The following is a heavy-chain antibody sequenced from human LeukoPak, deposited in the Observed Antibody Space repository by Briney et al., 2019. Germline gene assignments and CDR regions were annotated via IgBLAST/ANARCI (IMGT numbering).Heavy chain of an antibody. CDR1: GYTFTSYG. V-gene: IGHV1-18*01. CDR2: ISAYNGNT. Sequence: GASVKVSCKASGYTFTSYGISWVRQAPGQGLEWMGWISAYNGNTNYAQKLQGRVTMTTDTSTSTACMELRSLRSDDTAVYYCARVRLAFPPYCSSTSCYLPDAFDIWGQGTMVTVSS. J-gene: IGHJ3*02. D-gene: IGHD2-2*01. CDR3: ARVRLAFPPYCSSTSCYLPDAFDI.